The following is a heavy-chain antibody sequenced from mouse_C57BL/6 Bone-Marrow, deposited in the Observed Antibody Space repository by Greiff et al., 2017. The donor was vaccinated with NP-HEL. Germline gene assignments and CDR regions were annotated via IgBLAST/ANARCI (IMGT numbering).Heavy chain of an antibody. CDR3: ARGRTGTDV. CDR2: IYPGDGDT. D-gene: IGHD4-1*01. CDR1: GYAFSSSW. V-gene: IGHV1-82*01. Sequence: QVQLQQSGPELVKPGASVKISCKASGYAFSSSWMNWVKQRPGKGLEWIGRIYPGDGDTNYNGKFKGKATLTADKSSSTAYMQLSSLTSEDSAVYFCARGRTGTDVWGTGTTVTVSS. J-gene: IGHJ1*03.